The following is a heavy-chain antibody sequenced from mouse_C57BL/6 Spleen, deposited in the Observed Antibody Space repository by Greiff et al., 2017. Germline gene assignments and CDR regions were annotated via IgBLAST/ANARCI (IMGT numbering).Heavy chain of an antibody. V-gene: IGHV1-69*01. Sequence: QVQLKQPGAELVMPGASVKLSCKASGYTFTSYWMHWVKQRPGQGLEWIGEIDPSDSYTNYNQKFKGKSTLTVDKSSSTAYMQLSSLTSEDSAVYYCARWDYVYFDYWGQGTTLTVSS. CDR3: ARWDYVYFDY. CDR2: IDPSDSYT. D-gene: IGHD1-1*01. J-gene: IGHJ2*01. CDR1: GYTFTSYW.